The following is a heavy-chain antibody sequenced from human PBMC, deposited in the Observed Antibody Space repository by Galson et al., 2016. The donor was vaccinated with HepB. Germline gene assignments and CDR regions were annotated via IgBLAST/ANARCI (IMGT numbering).Heavy chain of an antibody. CDR2: ILPLFGTR. CDR1: DHTFSVYA. CDR3: ARGPDAHNWSPLDS. D-gene: IGHD5-24*01. J-gene: IGHJ4*02. V-gene: IGHV1-69*06. Sequence: SVKVSCKASDHTFSVYAITWVRQAPGQGLEWLGGILPLFGTRTYAPKFEDRVTISADKSTNTIYLSLSRLTSEDTALYYCARGPDAHNWSPLDSWGQGVLVTVSS.